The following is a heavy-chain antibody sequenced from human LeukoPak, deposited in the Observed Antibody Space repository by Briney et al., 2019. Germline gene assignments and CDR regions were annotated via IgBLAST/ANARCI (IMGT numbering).Heavy chain of an antibody. D-gene: IGHD2-2*01. Sequence: PGGSLRLSCAASGFTFSSYGMHWVRQAPGKGLEWVAVISYDGSNKYYADSVKGRFTISRDNSKNTLYLQMNSLRAEDTAVYYCAKVTFENLVPAAEYGMDVWGQGTRVTVSS. J-gene: IGHJ6*02. V-gene: IGHV3-30*18. CDR1: GFTFSSYG. CDR2: ISYDGSNK. CDR3: AKVTFENLVPAAEYGMDV.